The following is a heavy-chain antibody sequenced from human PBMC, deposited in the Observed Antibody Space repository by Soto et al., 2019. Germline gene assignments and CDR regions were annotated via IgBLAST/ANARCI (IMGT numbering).Heavy chain of an antibody. CDR2: ISYDGTNK. J-gene: IGHJ3*02. D-gene: IGHD1-1*01. CDR3: AKDGSFAEEADGFNI. Sequence: QVQLVESGGSVVQPGRSLRLSCAASGFTFSSYGMHWVRQAPGKGLEWVAFISYDGTNKYYADSVKGRFTISRDNSKNTLYLQMNSLRAEDTAVYYCAKDGSFAEEADGFNIWGQRTMVTVSS. V-gene: IGHV3-30*18. CDR1: GFTFSSYG.